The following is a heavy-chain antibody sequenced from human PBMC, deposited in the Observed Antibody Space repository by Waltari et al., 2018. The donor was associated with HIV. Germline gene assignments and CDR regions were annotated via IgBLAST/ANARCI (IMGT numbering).Heavy chain of an antibody. D-gene: IGHD3-16*01. CDR1: GFPFRSYW. CDR3: ASLYNYVWGSPPPFDY. J-gene: IGHJ4*02. Sequence: EVQLVESGGGLVQPGGSLRLSCAASGFPFRSYWLHWVRQAPGKGLVWVSRINSDGSSTNYADSVKGRFTISRDNAKNTVYLQMNSLRAEDTALYYCASLYNYVWGSPPPFDYWGQGTLVTVSS. CDR2: INSDGSST. V-gene: IGHV3-74*01.